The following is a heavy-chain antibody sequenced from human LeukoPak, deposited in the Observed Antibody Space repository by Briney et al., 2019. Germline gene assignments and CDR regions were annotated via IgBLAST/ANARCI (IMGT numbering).Heavy chain of an antibody. CDR1: GFTFSSYA. CDR3: AREGGPGSIDVSGSYYYYFDY. Sequence: QPGRSLRLSCAASGFTFSSYAMHWVRQAPGKGLDWVAVISYDGSNKYYADSVKGRFTISRDDSKNTLYLQMNSLRDEDTAVYYCAREGGPGSIDVSGSYYYYFDYWGQGSLVTVSS. J-gene: IGHJ4*02. V-gene: IGHV3-30-3*01. D-gene: IGHD3-10*01. CDR2: ISYDGSNK.